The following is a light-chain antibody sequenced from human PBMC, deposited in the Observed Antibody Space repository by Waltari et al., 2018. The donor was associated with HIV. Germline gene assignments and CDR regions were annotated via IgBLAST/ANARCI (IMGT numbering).Light chain of an antibody. Sequence: QSALTQPPSASGSPGQSVAISCTVTRTAVGAAHYVSWYHQHPAKAPKLIIYEVSMRPSGVPDRFSGSKSGNTASLTVSGLQAEDEADYYCSPYAGSNTLGVFGGGTKLTVL. CDR1: RTAVGAAHY. CDR3: SPYAGSNTLGV. CDR2: EVS. J-gene: IGLJ3*02. V-gene: IGLV2-8*01.